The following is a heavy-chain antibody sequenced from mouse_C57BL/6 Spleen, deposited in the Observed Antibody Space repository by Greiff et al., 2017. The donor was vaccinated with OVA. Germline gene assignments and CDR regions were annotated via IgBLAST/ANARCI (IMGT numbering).Heavy chain of an antibody. CDR2: INSDGGST. Sequence: DVKLVESGGGLVQPGESLKLSCESNEYEFPSHDMSWVRKTPEKRLELVAAINSDGGSTYYPDTMERRFIISRDNTKKTLYLQLSSLRSEDTALYYCARRPYSNYWYFDVWGTGTTVTVSS. D-gene: IGHD2-5*01. J-gene: IGHJ1*03. CDR3: ARRPYSNYWYFDV. V-gene: IGHV5-2*03. CDR1: EYEFPSHD.